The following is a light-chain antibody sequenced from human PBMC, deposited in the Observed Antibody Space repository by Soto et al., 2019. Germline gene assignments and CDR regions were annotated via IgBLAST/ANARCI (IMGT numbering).Light chain of an antibody. V-gene: IGKV3-20*01. CDR1: QSVRSSS. CDR3: QQYGSSPQT. CDR2: GAS. J-gene: IGKJ1*01. Sequence: ENVLTQSPGTLSLSPGERATLSCRASQSVRSSSLAWYQQKRGQPPRLLIYGASSRATGIPDRFSGSGSGTDFTLTISRLEPEDFVMYYCQQYGSSPQTFGQGTKVEIK.